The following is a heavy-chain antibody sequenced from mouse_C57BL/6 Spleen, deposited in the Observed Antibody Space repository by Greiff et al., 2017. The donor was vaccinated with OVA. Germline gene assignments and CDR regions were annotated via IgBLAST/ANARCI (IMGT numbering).Heavy chain of an antibody. Sequence: VQLQESGAELVKPGASVKISCKASGYAFSSYWMNWVKQRPGKGLEWIGQIYPGDGDTNYNGKFKGKATLTADKSSSTAYMQLSSLTSEDSAVYFCARDPYYYGSSYRYFDVWGTGTTVTVSS. CDR3: ARDPYYYGSSYRYFDV. D-gene: IGHD1-1*01. J-gene: IGHJ1*03. V-gene: IGHV1-80*01. CDR1: GYAFSSYW. CDR2: IYPGDGDT.